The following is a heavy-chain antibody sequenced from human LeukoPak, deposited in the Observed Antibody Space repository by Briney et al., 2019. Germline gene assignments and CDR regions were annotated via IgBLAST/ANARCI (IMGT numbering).Heavy chain of an antibody. CDR2: ISSSSSDI. J-gene: IGHJ4*02. CDR1: GFTFSDYT. D-gene: IGHD2-8*01. V-gene: IGHV3-21*01. CDR3: ARAILYPYYLDY. Sequence: GGSLRLSCVASGFTFSDYTMNWVRQAPGKGLEWVSSISSSSSDIYYADSVKGRFTISRDNAKKSLSLQMNSLRAEDTAVYYCARAILYPYYLDYWGQGTLVTVSS.